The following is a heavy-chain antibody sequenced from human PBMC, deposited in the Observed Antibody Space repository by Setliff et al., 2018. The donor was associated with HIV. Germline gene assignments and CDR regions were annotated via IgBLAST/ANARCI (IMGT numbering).Heavy chain of an antibody. CDR1: GYTFTTYP. CDR2: INTSGGSA. Sequence: ASVKVSCKASGYTFTTYPMHWVRQAPGQGLEWMGVINTSGGSAGYAEKFRGRVTITRDTSASTAYLELSSLRSEDTAVYYCARVDYYDSSGYWHFDYWGQGTLVTVSS. D-gene: IGHD3-22*01. J-gene: IGHJ4*02. V-gene: IGHV1-46*01. CDR3: ARVDYYDSSGYWHFDY.